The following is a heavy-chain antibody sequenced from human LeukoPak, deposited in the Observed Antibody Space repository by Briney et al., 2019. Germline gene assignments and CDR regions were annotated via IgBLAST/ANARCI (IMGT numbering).Heavy chain of an antibody. Sequence: SETLSLTCTVSGGSISSYYWSWIRQPPGEGLEWIGYIYYSVSTNYNPSLKSRVTISVDTSKNQFSLKPSSVTAADTAVYYCARGLHAVDYWGQGTLVTVSS. CDR2: IYYSVST. CDR3: ARGLHAVDY. V-gene: IGHV4-59*01. D-gene: IGHD5-24*01. CDR1: GGSISSYY. J-gene: IGHJ4*02.